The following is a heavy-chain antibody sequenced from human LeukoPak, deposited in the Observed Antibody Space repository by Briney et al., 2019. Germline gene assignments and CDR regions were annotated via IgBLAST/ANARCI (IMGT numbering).Heavy chain of an antibody. D-gene: IGHD2-15*01. V-gene: IGHV4-39*01. CDR2: LYYSGST. CDR1: GGSISSSSYY. CDR3: ASRGPSPTPWWEPHARYERDYYMDV. J-gene: IGHJ6*03. Sequence: SETLSLTCTVSGGSISSSSYYWGWIRQPPGKGLEWIGSLYYSGSTYYNPSLKSRVTISVDTSKNQFSLKLSSVTAADTAVYYCASRGPSPTPWWEPHARYERDYYMDVWGKGTTVTISS.